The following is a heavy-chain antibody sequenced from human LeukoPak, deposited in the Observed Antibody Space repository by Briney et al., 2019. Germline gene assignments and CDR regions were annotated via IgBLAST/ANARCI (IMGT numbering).Heavy chain of an antibody. CDR2: IKQDGSEK. CDR1: GFTFSSYW. J-gene: IGHJ4*02. Sequence: PGGSLRLSCAASGFTFSSYWMSWVRQAPGKGLEWVANIKQDGSEKYYVDSVKGRFTISRDNSKNTLYLQMNSLRAEDTAVYYCARGGILSPPDYWGQGTLVTVSS. CDR3: ARGGILSPPDY. D-gene: IGHD3-9*01. V-gene: IGHV3-7*01.